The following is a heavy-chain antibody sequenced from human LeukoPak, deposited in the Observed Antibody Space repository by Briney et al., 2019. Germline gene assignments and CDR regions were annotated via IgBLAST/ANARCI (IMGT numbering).Heavy chain of an antibody. CDR1: GFTFSDYY. D-gene: IGHD1-14*01. Sequence: GGSLRLSCAASGFTFSDYYMSWIRQAPGKGLEWVSYISSSSSYTNYADSVKGRFTISRDNAKNSLYLQMNSLRAEDTAVYYCATDTNQGRNGLDVWGQGTTVTVSS. CDR3: ATDTNQGRNGLDV. V-gene: IGHV3-11*06. CDR2: ISSSSSYT. J-gene: IGHJ6*02.